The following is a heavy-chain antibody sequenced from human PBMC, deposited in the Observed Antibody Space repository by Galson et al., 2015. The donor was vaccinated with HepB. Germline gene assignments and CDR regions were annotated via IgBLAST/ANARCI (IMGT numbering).Heavy chain of an antibody. CDR3: ARSPLYYYGSGSCGDY. J-gene: IGHJ4*02. D-gene: IGHD3-10*01. CDR1: GYTFTSYG. CDR2: ISAYNGNT. Sequence: SVKVSCKASGYTFTSYGISWVRQAPGQGLEWMGWISAYNGNTNYAQKLQGRVTMTADTSTSTAYMELRSLRSDDTAVYYCARSPLYYYGSGSCGDYWGQGTLVTVSS. V-gene: IGHV1-18*01.